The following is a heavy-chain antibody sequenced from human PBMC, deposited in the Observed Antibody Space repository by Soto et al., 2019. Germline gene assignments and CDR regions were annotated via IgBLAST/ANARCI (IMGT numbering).Heavy chain of an antibody. J-gene: IGHJ3*01. CDR2: VYWNDDK. CDR3: AHRHDLRAFDV. V-gene: IGHV2-5*01. CDR1: GFSLSTRGVG. D-gene: IGHD3-16*01. Sequence: QITLKESGPTLVKPTQTLTLTCTFSGFSLSTRGVGVGWIRQPPGKALEGLALVYWNDDKRYDPSLKNRLTITKDTAKNHVVLTMTSMHPVDTATYYCAHRHDLRAFDVWGQGATVTVSS.